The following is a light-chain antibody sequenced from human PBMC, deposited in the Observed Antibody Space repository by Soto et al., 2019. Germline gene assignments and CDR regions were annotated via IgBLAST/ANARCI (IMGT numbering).Light chain of an antibody. J-gene: IGKJ4*01. V-gene: IGKV1-9*01. CDR3: QQLNAYPHS. CDR2: GAS. CDR1: QDITNY. Sequence: DIPLTQSPSFPSASVGDRVTIPCRASQDITNYLAWYLQKPGKAPKLLIYGASTLQSGVPSRFSGSGSGTEFTLTVSSLQPEDFATYYCQQLNAYPHSFGGGTKVDIK.